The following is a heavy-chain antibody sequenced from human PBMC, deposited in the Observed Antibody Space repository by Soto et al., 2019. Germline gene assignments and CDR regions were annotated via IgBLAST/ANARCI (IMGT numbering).Heavy chain of an antibody. Sequence: QEQLVQSGAEVKKPGSSVKVSCKASGGLFSSYAISWVRQAPGQGLEWMGGIIPVFSTAYYAQKVQGRVTITADESTNTAYMALSSLRSEDTAMYYCARGGSGYVWFNEFWGQGSLVTVSS. CDR2: IIPVFSTA. V-gene: IGHV1-69*01. CDR3: ARGGSGYVWFNEF. CDR1: GGLFSSYA. J-gene: IGHJ4*02. D-gene: IGHD3-22*01.